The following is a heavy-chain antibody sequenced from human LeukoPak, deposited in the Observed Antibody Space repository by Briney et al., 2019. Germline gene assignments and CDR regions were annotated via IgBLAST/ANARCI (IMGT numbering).Heavy chain of an antibody. CDR3: ARAFLRIAVAGTSRFDP. CDR1: GGTFSSYA. CDR2: IIPIFGTA. V-gene: IGHV1-69*05. D-gene: IGHD6-19*01. Sequence: ASVKVSCKASGGTFSSYAISWVRQAPGQGLEWMGGIIPIFGTANYAQKFQGRVTITTDESTSTAYMELSSLRSEDTAVYYCARAFLRIAVAGTSRFDPWGQGTLVTVSS. J-gene: IGHJ5*02.